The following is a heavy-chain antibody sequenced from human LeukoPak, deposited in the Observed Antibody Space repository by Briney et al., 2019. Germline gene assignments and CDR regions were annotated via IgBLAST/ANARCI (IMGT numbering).Heavy chain of an antibody. CDR2: ISGSGGST. CDR1: GFTFSSYG. Sequence: GGSLRLSCAASGFTFSSYGMSWVRQAPGKGLEWVSAISGSGGSTYYADSVKGRFTISRDNSKNTLYLQMNSLRAEDAAVYYCAKRVTVGTTDYFDYWGQGTLVTVSS. CDR3: AKRVTVGTTDYFDY. D-gene: IGHD1-26*01. V-gene: IGHV3-23*01. J-gene: IGHJ4*02.